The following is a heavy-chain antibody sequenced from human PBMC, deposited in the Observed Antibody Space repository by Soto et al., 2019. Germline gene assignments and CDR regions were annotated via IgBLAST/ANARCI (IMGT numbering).Heavy chain of an antibody. D-gene: IGHD3-10*01. CDR1: GFSLTTSGVG. Sequence: QITLKESGPTLVKPTQTLTLTCTFSGFSLTTSGVGVGWIRQPPGAALEWLALIYWDDDRRYSPSLGSRLTITKNTSKTQVVLTMTNRDSVDTATYDCARHFGSGSPYYYFYGLDVWGLGTTVTVSS. V-gene: IGHV2-5*02. J-gene: IGHJ6*02. CDR3: ARHFGSGSPYYYFYGLDV. CDR2: IYWDDDR.